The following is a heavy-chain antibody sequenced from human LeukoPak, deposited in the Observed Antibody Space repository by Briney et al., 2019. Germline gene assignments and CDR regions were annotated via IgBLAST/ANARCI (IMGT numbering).Heavy chain of an antibody. J-gene: IGHJ4*02. Sequence: ASVKVSCKASGYTFTSYGISWVRQAPGQGLEWMGWISAYNGNTNYAQKLQGSVTMTTDTSTSTAYMELRSLRSDDTAVYYCARVNESGYDLPRFDYWGQGNLVTVSS. CDR3: ARVNESGYDLPRFDY. CDR2: ISAYNGNT. D-gene: IGHD5-12*01. CDR1: GYTFTSYG. V-gene: IGHV1-18*01.